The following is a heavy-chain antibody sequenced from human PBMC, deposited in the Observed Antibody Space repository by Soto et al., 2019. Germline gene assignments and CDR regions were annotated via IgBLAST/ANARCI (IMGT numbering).Heavy chain of an antibody. CDR2: IYPGDSDT. CDR3: ARLFPLYSSGYYSDY. Sequence: GESLKISCQGSGYTFTNYWIGWVRQMPGKGLEWLGIIYPGDSDTRYSPSFQGQVTISADKSITTAYLQWSSLKASDTAMYYCARLFPLYSSGYYSDYWGKGTLFPVSS. J-gene: IGHJ4*02. V-gene: IGHV5-51*01. CDR1: GYTFTNYW. D-gene: IGHD3-22*01.